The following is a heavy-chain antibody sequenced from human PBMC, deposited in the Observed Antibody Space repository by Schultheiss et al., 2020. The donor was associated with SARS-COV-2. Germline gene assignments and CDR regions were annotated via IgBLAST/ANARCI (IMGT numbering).Heavy chain of an antibody. CDR2: IYYSGST. CDR1: GGSISSYY. J-gene: IGHJ6*02. Sequence: SETLSLTCTVSGGSISSYYWSWIRQPPGKGLEWIGYIYYSGSTYYNPSLKSRVTISVDTSKNQFSLKLSSVTAADTAVYYCASRLDNYGDYTDYYYGMDVWGQGTTVTVSS. CDR3: ASRLDNYGDYTDYYYGMDV. V-gene: IGHV4-59*08. D-gene: IGHD4-17*01.